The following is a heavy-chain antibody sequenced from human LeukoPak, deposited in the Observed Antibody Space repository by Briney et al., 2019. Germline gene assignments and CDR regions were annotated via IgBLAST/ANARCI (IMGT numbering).Heavy chain of an antibody. CDR3: ARDVLAYSSTPWVPFDI. Sequence: SETLSLTCTVSGGSISSGDYYWSWIRQPPGKGLEWIGYIYYSGSTYYNPSLKSRVTISVDTSKNQFSLKLSSVTAADTAVYYCARDVLAYSSTPWVPFDIWGQGTMVTVSS. CDR2: IYYSGST. V-gene: IGHV4-30-4*01. D-gene: IGHD6-13*01. J-gene: IGHJ3*02. CDR1: GGSISSGDYY.